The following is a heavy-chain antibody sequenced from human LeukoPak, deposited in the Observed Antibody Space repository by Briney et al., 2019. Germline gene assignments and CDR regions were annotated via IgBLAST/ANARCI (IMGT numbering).Heavy chain of an antibody. CDR1: GGSFSGYY. J-gene: IGHJ5*02. CDR2: TNHSGST. V-gene: IGHV4-34*01. D-gene: IGHD6-13*01. CDR3: ARGREEPVDQQQPARGYNWFNP. Sequence: SETLSLTCAVYGGSFSGYYWSWIRQPPGKGLEWIGETNHSGSTNYNPSLKSRVTISVDTSKNQFSLKLSSVTAADTAVYYCARGREEPVDQQQPARGYNWFNPWGQGTLVTVSS.